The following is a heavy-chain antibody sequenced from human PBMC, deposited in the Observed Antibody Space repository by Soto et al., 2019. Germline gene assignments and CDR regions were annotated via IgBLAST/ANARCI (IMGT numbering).Heavy chain of an antibody. CDR1: GFTFSSYS. J-gene: IGHJ4*02. V-gene: IGHV3-48*01. CDR3: VRDLGYCSGGSCYSGMVSYFDY. CDR2: ISSSSSTI. Sequence: GGSLRLSCAASGFTFSSYSMNWVRQAPGKGLEWVSYISSSSSTIYYADSVKGRFTISRDNAKNSLYLQMNSLRAEDTAVYYCVRDLGYCSGGSCYSGMVSYFDYWGQGTLVTVSS. D-gene: IGHD2-15*01.